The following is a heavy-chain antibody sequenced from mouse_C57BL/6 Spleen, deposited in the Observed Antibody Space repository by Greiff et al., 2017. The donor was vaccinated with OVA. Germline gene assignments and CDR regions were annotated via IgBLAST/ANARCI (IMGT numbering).Heavy chain of an antibody. V-gene: IGHV5-17*01. CDR2: ISSGGSTI. J-gene: IGHJ2*01. Sequence: DVKLVESGGGLVKPGGSLKLSCAASGFTFSDYGMHWVRQAPEKGLEWVAYISSGGSTIYYADTVKGRFTISRDNAKNTLFLQMTSLRSEDTAMYYCARATGFFDYWGQGTTLTVSS. CDR3: ARATGFFDY. CDR1: GFTFSDYG. D-gene: IGHD2-2*01.